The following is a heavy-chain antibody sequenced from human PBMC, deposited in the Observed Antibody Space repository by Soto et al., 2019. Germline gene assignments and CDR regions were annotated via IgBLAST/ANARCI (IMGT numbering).Heavy chain of an antibody. CDR3: ARDYAYGDSLFDY. J-gene: IGHJ4*02. D-gene: IGHD4-17*01. Sequence: SETLSLTCTVSGGSISSGDYYWSWIRQPPGKGLEWIGYIYYIGSTYYNPSLKSRVTISVDTSKNPFSLKLRYVTAADTDVYYCARDYAYGDSLFDYWGQGNPVTVSS. V-gene: IGHV4-30-4*02. CDR1: GGSISSGDYY. CDR2: IYYIGST.